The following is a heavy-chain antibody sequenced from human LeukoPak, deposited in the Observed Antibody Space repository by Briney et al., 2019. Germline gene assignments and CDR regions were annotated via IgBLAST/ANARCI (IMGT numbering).Heavy chain of an antibody. CDR2: LGWNGDII. Sequence: PGRSLRLSCAASGFTVDDYSMHWVRQSPGKGLEWLSGLGWNGDIIDYADSVKGRFTISRDNAKNSLYLQMDSLKTEDTALYYCAKGSLIAASGTLFDFWGQGTRVTVSS. CDR3: AKGSLIAASGTLFDF. J-gene: IGHJ4*02. V-gene: IGHV3-9*01. CDR1: GFTVDDYS. D-gene: IGHD6-13*01.